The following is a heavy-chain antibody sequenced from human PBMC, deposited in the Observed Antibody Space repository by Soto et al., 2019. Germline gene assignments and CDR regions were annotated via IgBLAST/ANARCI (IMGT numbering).Heavy chain of an antibody. V-gene: IGHV1-18*01. CDR1: GYTFTSYA. CDR2: ISTYNGDT. J-gene: IGHJ6*02. D-gene: IGHD2-8*01. Sequence: ASVKVSCKASGYTFTSYALHWVRQAPGQRLEWMGWISTYNGDTNYAQTFQGRVTMTRDTSTSTVYMELRSLRSDDTAVYYCARGPNYYGMDVWGQGTTVTVSS. CDR3: ARGPNYYGMDV.